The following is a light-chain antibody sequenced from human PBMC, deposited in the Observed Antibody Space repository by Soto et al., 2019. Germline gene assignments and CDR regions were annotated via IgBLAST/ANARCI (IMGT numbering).Light chain of an antibody. CDR1: QGIGSN. CDR3: QQYSDWPPVT. Sequence: EVVMTQSPATLSLSPGDRATVSCRASQGIGSNLAWYQQKPGQAPRLLIYGASTRAAGVPARFSGSGSGTEFTLTISSLQSEDFALYYWQQYSDWPPVTFGGVTKVEIK. J-gene: IGKJ4*01. V-gene: IGKV3-15*01. CDR2: GAS.